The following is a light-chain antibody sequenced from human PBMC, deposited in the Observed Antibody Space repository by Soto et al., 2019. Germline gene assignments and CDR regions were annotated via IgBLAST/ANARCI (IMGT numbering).Light chain of an antibody. CDR3: ISYAGSSNFVV. Sequence: ALTQPPSASGSPGQSVTISCTGTSSDVGSYNYVSWIRQRPGTAPKLMIYEVTKRPSGVPDRFSGSKSGNTASLTVSGLQAEDEADYFCISYAGSSNFVVFGGGTKLTVL. V-gene: IGLV2-8*01. J-gene: IGLJ2*01. CDR2: EVT. CDR1: SSDVGSYNY.